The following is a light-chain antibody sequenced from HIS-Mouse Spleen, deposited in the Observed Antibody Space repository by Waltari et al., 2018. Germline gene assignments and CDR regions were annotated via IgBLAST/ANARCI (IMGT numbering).Light chain of an antibody. CDR1: SGRIASNS. CDR3: QSYDSSNQV. V-gene: IGLV6-57*04. CDR2: EDN. Sequence: NFMLTQPHSVSESPGKTVTISCTRSSGRIASNSVQWYQQRPGSAPTTVIYEDNQRPSGVPDRFSGSIDSSSNSASLTISGLKTEDEADYYCQSYDSSNQVFGGGTKLTVL. J-gene: IGLJ2*01.